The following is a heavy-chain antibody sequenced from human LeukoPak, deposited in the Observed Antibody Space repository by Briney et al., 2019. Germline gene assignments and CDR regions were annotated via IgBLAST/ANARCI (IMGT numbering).Heavy chain of an antibody. V-gene: IGHV5-51*01. CDR3: ARHGGGTTVTTDY. CDR1: GYSFTSYW. D-gene: IGHD4-17*01. CDR2: IYPGDSDT. Sequence: GESLKISCKGFGYSFTSYWISWVRQMPGKGLEWMGTIYPGDSDTRYSPSFQGQVTISADKSISTAYLQWISLKASDTAMYYCARHGGGTTVTTDYWGQGTLVTVSS. J-gene: IGHJ4*02.